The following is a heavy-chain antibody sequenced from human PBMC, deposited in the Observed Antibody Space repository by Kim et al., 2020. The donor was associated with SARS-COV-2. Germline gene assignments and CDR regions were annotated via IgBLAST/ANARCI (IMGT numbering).Heavy chain of an antibody. CDR1: GGSISGFY. J-gene: IGHJ6*02. Sequence: SETLSLTCTVSGGSISGFYWTWIRQPPGKGLEWIGYVFHSGTTTYNPSLKSRVLISLDTSTNQFSLNVNSVTAADTAVYYCARDPSTYSTSWPYYGMDVWGQGTTVTVSS. V-gene: IGHV4-59*01. CDR2: VFHSGTT. D-gene: IGHD5-18*01. CDR3: ARDPSTYSTSWPYYGMDV.